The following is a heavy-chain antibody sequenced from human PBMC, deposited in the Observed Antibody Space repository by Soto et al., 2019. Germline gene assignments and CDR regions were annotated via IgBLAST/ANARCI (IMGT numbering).Heavy chain of an antibody. CDR2: IYHSGST. CDR3: AGQGFCTSSVCSTLRAFDP. D-gene: IGHD2-8*01. CDR1: GGSISSGGYS. J-gene: IGHJ5*02. Sequence: SETLSLTCAVSGGSISSGGYSWSWIRQPPGKGLEWIGYIYHSGSTYYNPSLKSRVTISADKSNNQFSLKLSSVTAADTAIYNCAGQGFCTSSVCSTLRAFDPWGQGTLVTVSS. V-gene: IGHV4-30-2*01.